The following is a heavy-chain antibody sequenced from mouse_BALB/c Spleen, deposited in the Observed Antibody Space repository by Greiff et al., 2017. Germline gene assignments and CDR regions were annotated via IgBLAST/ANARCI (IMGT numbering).Heavy chain of an antibody. Sequence: LVKTGASVKISCKASGYSFTGYYMHWVKQSHGKSLEWIGYISCYNGATSYNQKFKGKATFTVDTSSSTAYMQFNSLTSEDSAVYYCARYDGSSYYYAMDYWGQGTSVTVSS. CDR1: GYSFTGYY. CDR3: ARYDGSSYYYAMDY. J-gene: IGHJ4*01. D-gene: IGHD2-3*01. CDR2: ISCYNGAT. V-gene: IGHV1S34*01.